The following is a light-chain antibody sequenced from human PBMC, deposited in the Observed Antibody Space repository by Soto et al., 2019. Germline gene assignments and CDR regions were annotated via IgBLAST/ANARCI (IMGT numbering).Light chain of an antibody. J-gene: IGKJ4*01. Sequence: DIVMTQSPLSLPVTPGEPASISCRSSPSLLHSNGYNYLDWYLQKPGQSPQLLIYLGSNRASGVPDRVSGSGSGTDFTLKISRVEAEDVGVYYCMQALQTPLTFGGGTKVEIK. CDR2: LGS. V-gene: IGKV2-28*01. CDR1: PSLLHSNGYNY. CDR3: MQALQTPLT.